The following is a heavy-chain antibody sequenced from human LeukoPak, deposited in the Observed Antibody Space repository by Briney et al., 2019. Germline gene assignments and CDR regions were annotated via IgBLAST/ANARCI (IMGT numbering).Heavy chain of an antibody. CDR2: ISASGAGT. Sequence: GGSLRLSCAASGFTFSSYAMRWFRQAPGKGLEWVSSISASGAGTYYADSVKGRFTISRDNSKNTVYLQMSSLRAEDTAVYYCAKDSGNSGWYVDNWGQGTLVTVSS. V-gene: IGHV3-23*01. D-gene: IGHD6-19*01. CDR3: AKDSGNSGWYVDN. J-gene: IGHJ4*02. CDR1: GFTFSSYA.